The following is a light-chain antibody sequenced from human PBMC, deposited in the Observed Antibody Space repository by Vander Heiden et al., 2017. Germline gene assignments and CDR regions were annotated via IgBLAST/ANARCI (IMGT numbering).Light chain of an antibody. CDR2: AAS. CDR1: QSISSY. CDR3: QQCNSNPLT. V-gene: IGKV1-39*01. J-gene: IGKJ3*01. Sequence: MTQSPSSLSASVGDRVTITCRASQSISSYLNWYQQKPGKAPKLLIYAASSLQSGVPSRFSGSGSGTDFTLTISRLQPEDFATYYCQQCNSNPLTFGHGTKVDIK.